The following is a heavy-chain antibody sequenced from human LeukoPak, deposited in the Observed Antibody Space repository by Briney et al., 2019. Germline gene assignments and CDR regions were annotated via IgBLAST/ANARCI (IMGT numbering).Heavy chain of an antibody. CDR1: GGSISSYY. CDR3: ARLHPDILTGYYIPAFDI. J-gene: IGHJ3*02. V-gene: IGHV4-59*08. CDR2: IYYSGST. D-gene: IGHD3-9*01. Sequence: PSETLSLTCTVSGGSISSYYWSWIRQPPGKGLEWIGYIYYSGSTNYNPSLKSRVTISVDTSKNQFSLKLSSVTAADTAVYYCARLHPDILTGYYIPAFDIWGQGTTVTVSS.